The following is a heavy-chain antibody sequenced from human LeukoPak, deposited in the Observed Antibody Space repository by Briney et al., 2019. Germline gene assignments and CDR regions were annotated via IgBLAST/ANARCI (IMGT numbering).Heavy chain of an antibody. D-gene: IGHD3-3*01. Sequence: ASVKVSCKVSGYTLTELSMHWVRQSPGKGLEWRVGFDPEDGETIYAPKFQGRVTMTEDTSTDTAYMELSSLRSADTAVYYCATARVTIFGVALYDYWGQGTLVTVSS. CDR1: GYTLTELS. CDR2: FDPEDGET. V-gene: IGHV1-24*01. CDR3: ATARVTIFGVALYDY. J-gene: IGHJ4*02.